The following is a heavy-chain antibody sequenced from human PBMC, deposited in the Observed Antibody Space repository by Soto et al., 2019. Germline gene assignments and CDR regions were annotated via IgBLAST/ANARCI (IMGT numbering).Heavy chain of an antibody. CDR2: ISAYNVNT. CDR1: VYTFTSYG. J-gene: IGHJ4*02. V-gene: IGHV1-18*01. Sequence: ASVKVSCKASVYTFTSYGISWLRQAPGQGLEWLGWISAYNVNTNYPQKLQGRVTMTTDTSKSRAYMEVRRRRSDDTAVYYCARVHTYSSGWSDIWKLDYWGQGTLVTVSS. CDR3: ARVHTYSSGWSDIWKLDY. D-gene: IGHD6-19*01.